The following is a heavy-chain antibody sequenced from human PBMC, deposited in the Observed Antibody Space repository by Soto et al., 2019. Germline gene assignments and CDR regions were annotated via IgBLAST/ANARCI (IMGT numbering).Heavy chain of an antibody. V-gene: IGHV1-46*01. J-gene: IGHJ4*02. CDR1: GYTFSNYY. D-gene: IGHD3-10*01. Sequence: QVHLVQSGAEVKRPGVSVKVSCKASGYTFSNYYMHWVRQVPGHGLEWMGIINPSGGGTTYAQRFRCRLTVTRDTSTSTVDMELSRLRSDDTAIYFCARAPQYGSAGYYYNFWGQGNLVTVSS. CDR2: INPSGGGT. CDR3: ARAPQYGSAGYYYNF.